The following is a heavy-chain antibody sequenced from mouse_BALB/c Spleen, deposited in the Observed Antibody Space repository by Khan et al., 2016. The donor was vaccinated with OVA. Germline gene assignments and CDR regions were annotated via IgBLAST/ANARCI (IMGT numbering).Heavy chain of an antibody. CDR2: IYPGTNNT. V-gene: IGHV1S132*01. D-gene: IGHD3-2*02. CDR1: GYIFTSYW. J-gene: IGHJ2*01. Sequence: VQLQGSGAELVRPGASVKLSCKTSGYIFTSYWIHWVKQRSGQGLEWIARIYPGTNNTYYNENLKDRATLTADKSSSTAYMQLNSLKSEDSAVYFCAREEALYYFDYWGQGTTLTVSS. CDR3: AREEALYYFDY.